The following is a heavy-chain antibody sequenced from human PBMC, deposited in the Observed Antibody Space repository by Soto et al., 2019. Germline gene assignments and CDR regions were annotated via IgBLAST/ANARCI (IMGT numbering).Heavy chain of an antibody. D-gene: IGHD4-17*01. V-gene: IGHV3-74*01. CDR1: GFTFSSYW. CDR2: INSDGSST. CDR3: ASPYYGDYPGYFDY. Sequence: GGSLRLSCAASGFTFSSYWMHWVRQAPGKGLVWVSRINSDGSSTSYADSVKGRFTISRDNAKNTLYLQMNSLRAEDTAVYYCASPYYGDYPGYFDYWGQGTLVTVSS. J-gene: IGHJ4*02.